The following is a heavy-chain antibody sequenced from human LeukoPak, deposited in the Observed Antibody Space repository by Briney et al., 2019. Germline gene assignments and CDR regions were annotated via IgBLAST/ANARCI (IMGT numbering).Heavy chain of an antibody. CDR1: GYRFTNYW. CDR2: IYPGDSDT. V-gene: IGHV5-51*01. J-gene: IGHJ4*02. Sequence: GESLKISFQGSGYRFTNYWIAWVRQMPGKGLEWMGIIYPGDSDTRYSPSFQGQVAISVDKSISTAYLQWSSLKASDTAMYYCARHVATGEFEYWGQGTLVTVSS. D-gene: IGHD7-27*01. CDR3: ARHVATGEFEY.